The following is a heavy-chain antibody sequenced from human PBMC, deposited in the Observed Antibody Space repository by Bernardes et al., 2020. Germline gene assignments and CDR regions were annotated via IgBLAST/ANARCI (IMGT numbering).Heavy chain of an antibody. V-gene: IGHV3-7*03. Sequence: APGKGLEWVANIKQDGSEKYYVDSVKGRFTISRDNAKNSLYLQMNSLRAEDTAVYYCARGGVDCSSTSCYPYYYYGMDVWGQGTTV. CDR3: ARGGVDCSSTSCYPYYYYGMDV. D-gene: IGHD2-2*01. J-gene: IGHJ6*02. CDR2: IKQDGSEK.